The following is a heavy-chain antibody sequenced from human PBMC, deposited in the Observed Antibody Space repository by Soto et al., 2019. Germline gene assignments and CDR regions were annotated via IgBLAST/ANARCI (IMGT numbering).Heavy chain of an antibody. CDR3: ARVKYDILTGYYADY. D-gene: IGHD3-9*01. J-gene: IGHJ4*02. CDR2: ISAYNGNT. Sequence: ASVKVSCKASGYTFTSYGISWVRQAPGQGLEWMGWISAYNGNTNYAQKLQGRVTMTTDTSTSTAYMELRSLRSDDTAVYYCARVKYDILTGYYADYWGRGTLVTVSS. CDR1: GYTFTSYG. V-gene: IGHV1-18*01.